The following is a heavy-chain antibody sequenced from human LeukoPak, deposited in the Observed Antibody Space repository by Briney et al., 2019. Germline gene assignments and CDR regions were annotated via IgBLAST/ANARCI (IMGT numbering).Heavy chain of an antibody. CDR3: AGDWHSGYDFDY. V-gene: IGHV3-21*01. D-gene: IGHD5-12*01. Sequence: VKPGGSLRLSCAASGFTFSSYSMNWVRQAPGKGLEWVSSISSSSSYIYYADSVKGRFTISRDNAKNSLYLQMNSLRAEDTAAYYCAGDWHSGYDFDYWGQGTLVTVSS. CDR1: GFTFSSYS. CDR2: ISSSSSYI. J-gene: IGHJ4*02.